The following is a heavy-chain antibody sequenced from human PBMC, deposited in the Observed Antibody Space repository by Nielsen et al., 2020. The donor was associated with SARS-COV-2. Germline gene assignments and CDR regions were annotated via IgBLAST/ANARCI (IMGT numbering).Heavy chain of an antibody. V-gene: IGHV5-51*01. CDR3: ARPASYGDYVDGMDV. J-gene: IGHJ6*02. Sequence: GGSLRLSCKASGYTFTSHLIGWVRQMPGKGLEWMGIIYPGDSDTRYSPSFQGQVTISADKSISTAYLQWSSLKASDTAMYYCARPASYGDYVDGMDVWGQGTTVTVSS. CDR1: GYTFTSHL. D-gene: IGHD4-17*01. CDR2: IYPGDSDT.